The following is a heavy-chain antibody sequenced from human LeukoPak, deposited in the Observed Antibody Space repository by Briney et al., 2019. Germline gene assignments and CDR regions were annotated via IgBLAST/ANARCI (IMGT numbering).Heavy chain of an antibody. V-gene: IGHV3-53*01. Sequence: PGGSLRLSCAASGFTVSSNYMSWVRQAPGKGLEWVSVIYSGGSTYYADSVKGRFTISRDNSKNTLYLQMNRLRAEDTAVYYCAKVPLIAAPKHFDYWGQGTLVTVSS. D-gene: IGHD6-13*01. CDR1: GFTVSSNY. J-gene: IGHJ4*02. CDR2: IYSGGST. CDR3: AKVPLIAAPKHFDY.